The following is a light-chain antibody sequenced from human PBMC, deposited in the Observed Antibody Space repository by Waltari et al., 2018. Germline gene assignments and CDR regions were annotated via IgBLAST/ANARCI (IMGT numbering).Light chain of an antibody. CDR2: EVS. Sequence: QSALTQPASVSGSPGQSITISCTGTSSDVGSYNYVSWYQQHPGKAPNLMISEVSNRPSGVSNRFSGSKSGNTASLTISGLQAEDEADYYCASYTSSSTIFGGGTNLTVL. V-gene: IGLV2-14*01. J-gene: IGLJ2*01. CDR3: ASYTSSSTI. CDR1: SSDVGSYNY.